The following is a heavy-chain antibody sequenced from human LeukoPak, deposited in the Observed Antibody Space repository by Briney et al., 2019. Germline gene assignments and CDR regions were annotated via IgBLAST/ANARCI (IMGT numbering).Heavy chain of an antibody. CDR2: IYYSGST. V-gene: IGHV4-59*01. Sequence: SETLSLTCTVSGGSISSYYWSWIQQPPGKGLEWIGYIYYSGSTNYNPSLKSRVTISVDTSKNQFSLKLSSVTAADTAVYYCARGRLRSAVDYWGQGTLVTVSS. J-gene: IGHJ4*02. D-gene: IGHD5-12*01. CDR3: ARGRLRSAVDY. CDR1: GGSISSYY.